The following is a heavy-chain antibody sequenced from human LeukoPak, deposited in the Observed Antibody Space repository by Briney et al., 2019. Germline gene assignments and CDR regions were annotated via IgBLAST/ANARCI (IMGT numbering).Heavy chain of an antibody. J-gene: IGHJ4*02. CDR1: GFTFSSYA. V-gene: IGHV3-23*01. CDR2: ISGSGGST. D-gene: IGHD3-22*01. Sequence: PGGSLRLSCAASGFTFSSYAMSWVRQAPGKGLEWVSAISGSGGSTYYADSVKGRFTISRDNSKNTLYLQMNSLRAEDTAVYYCAKALYYDSSGYYYTELGYWGQGTLVTVSS. CDR3: AKALYYDSSGYYYTELGY.